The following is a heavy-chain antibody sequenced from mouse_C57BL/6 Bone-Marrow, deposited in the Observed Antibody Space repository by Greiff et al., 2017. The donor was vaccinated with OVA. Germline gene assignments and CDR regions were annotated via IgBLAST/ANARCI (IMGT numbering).Heavy chain of an antibody. CDR3: ARVYYAMDY. Sequence: QVQLKQPGAELVMPGASVKLSCKASGYTFTSYWMHWVKQRPGQGLEWIGEIDPSDSYTNYNQKFKGKSTLTVDKSSSTAYMQLSSLTSEDSAVYYCARVYYAMDYWGQGTSVTVSS. CDR2: IDPSDSYT. V-gene: IGHV1-69*01. CDR1: GYTFTSYW. J-gene: IGHJ4*01.